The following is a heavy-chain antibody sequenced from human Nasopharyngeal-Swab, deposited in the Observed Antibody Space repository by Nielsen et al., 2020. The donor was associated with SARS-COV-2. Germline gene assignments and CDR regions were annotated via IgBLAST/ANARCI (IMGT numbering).Heavy chain of an antibody. CDR2: ISSSSSYI. CDR3: ARDGLDYDFWSAYFMDV. Sequence: GESLKISCAASGFTFNNYNFNWVRQAPGKVLAWVSSISSSSSYIYYADSVKGRFTISRDNAKNSLYLQMNSLRAEDTAVYYCARDGLDYDFWSAYFMDVWGQGTTVTVSS. V-gene: IGHV3-21*01. D-gene: IGHD3-3*01. CDR1: GFTFNNYN. J-gene: IGHJ6*02.